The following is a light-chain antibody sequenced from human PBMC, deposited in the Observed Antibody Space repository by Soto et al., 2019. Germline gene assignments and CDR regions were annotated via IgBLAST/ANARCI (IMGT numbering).Light chain of an antibody. CDR2: EVS. Sequence: SALTQPASVSGSPGQSITISCTGTSSDVGGYNYVSWYQQHPGKAPKFLISEVSNRPSGVSNRFSASKSGNTASLTISGLQAEDEADYYCSSYTSSSTLVFGTGTKVTVL. J-gene: IGLJ1*01. CDR3: SSYTSSSTLV. V-gene: IGLV2-14*01. CDR1: SSDVGGYNY.